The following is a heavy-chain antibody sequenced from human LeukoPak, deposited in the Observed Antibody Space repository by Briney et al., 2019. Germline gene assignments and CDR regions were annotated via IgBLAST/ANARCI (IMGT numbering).Heavy chain of an antibody. V-gene: IGHV3-23*01. CDR3: GRGGGTL. CDR2: ITSGGANT. CDR1: GLTFTKYA. J-gene: IGHJ4*02. D-gene: IGHD3-16*01. Sequence: HTGGSLRLSCVDSGLTFTKYAMTWVRQATGKGLEWVSAITSGGANTHYADSVKGRLTISRDNSKSTVYLQMNSLRAEDTAVYFCGRGGGTLWGQGTRVTVSS.